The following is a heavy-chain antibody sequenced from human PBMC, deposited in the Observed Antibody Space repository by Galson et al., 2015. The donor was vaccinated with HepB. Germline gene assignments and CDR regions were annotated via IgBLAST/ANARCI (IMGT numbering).Heavy chain of an antibody. J-gene: IGHJ3*02. CDR2: INPTAGNT. CDR3: ARVRAHGYGDQLHAFDI. CDR1: EYTFTNYF. D-gene: IGHD5-18*01. Sequence: SVKVSCKASEYTFTNYFLHWIRQAPGQGLEWLGKINPTAGNTNYAQNFQDRLSLTRDTSTSTIYMELSSLKSDDTAVYYCARVRAHGYGDQLHAFDIWGQGTMVTVSS. V-gene: IGHV1-46*01.